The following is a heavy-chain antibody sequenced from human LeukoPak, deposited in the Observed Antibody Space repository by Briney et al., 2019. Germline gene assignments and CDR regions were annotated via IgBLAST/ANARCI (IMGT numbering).Heavy chain of an antibody. V-gene: IGHV4-30-4*08. D-gene: IGHD6-13*01. CDR3: ARVQGGLWYSSSWYFDY. Sequence: PSETLSLTCTVSGGSISRGDYYWSWIRQPPGKGLEWIGYIYYSGSTYYNPSLKSRVTISVDTSKNQFSLKLSSVTAADTAVYYCARVQGGLWYSSSWYFDYWGQGTLVTVSS. CDR1: GGSISRGDYY. CDR2: IYYSGST. J-gene: IGHJ4*02.